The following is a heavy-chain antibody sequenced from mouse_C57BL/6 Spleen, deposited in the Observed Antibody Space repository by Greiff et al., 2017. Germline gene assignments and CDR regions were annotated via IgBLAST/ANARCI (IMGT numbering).Heavy chain of an antibody. CDR3: ARGSYGSPYAMDY. D-gene: IGHD1-1*01. V-gene: IGHV1-26*01. CDR1: GYTFTDYY. J-gene: IGHJ4*01. Sequence: EVQLQQSGPELVKPGASVKISCKASGYTFTDYYMNWVKQSHGKSLEWIGDINPNNGGTSYNQKFKGKATLTVDKSSSTAYMELRSLTSEDSAVYYSARGSYGSPYAMDYWGQGTSVTVSS. CDR2: INPNNGGT.